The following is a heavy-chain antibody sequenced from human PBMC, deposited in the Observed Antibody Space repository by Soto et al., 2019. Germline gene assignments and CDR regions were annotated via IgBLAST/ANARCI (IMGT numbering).Heavy chain of an antibody. CDR1: GFTFTSSA. V-gene: IGHV1-58*02. CDR3: AADPFCSSTSCYSNWFDP. D-gene: IGHD2-2*02. Sequence: QMKLVQSGPEVKKPGTSVKVSCKASGFTFTSSAMQWVRQARGQRLEWIGWILVGSGNTNYAQKFQERVTITRDMSTSTAYMELCSLRSEDTAVYYCAADPFCSSTSCYSNWFDPWGQGTLVTVSS. J-gene: IGHJ5*02. CDR2: ILVGSGNT.